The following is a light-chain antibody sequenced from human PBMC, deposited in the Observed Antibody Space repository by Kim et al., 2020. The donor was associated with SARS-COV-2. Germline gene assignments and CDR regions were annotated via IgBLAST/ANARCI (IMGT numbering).Light chain of an antibody. CDR2: DAS. CDR1: QSISTW. J-gene: IGKJ2*01. CDR3: QHYHTHSLYT. Sequence: DIQMTQSPATLSASVGDRVVITCRTSQSISTWLAWYQQRPGKAPKLLIYDASNLESGVPSRFSGSGSGTEFTLTISSLQPDDLATYYCQHYHTHSLYTFGQGTKLEIK. V-gene: IGKV1-5*01.